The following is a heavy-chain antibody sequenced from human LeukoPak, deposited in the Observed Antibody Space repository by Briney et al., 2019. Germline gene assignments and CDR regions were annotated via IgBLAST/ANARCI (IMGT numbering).Heavy chain of an antibody. CDR1: GGSISSSGYY. D-gene: IGHD3-22*01. J-gene: IGHJ4*02. CDR2: IYYSGST. CDR3: ARNDFESSGFDY. Sequence: SETLSLTCTVSGGSISSSGYYWGWIRQPPGKGLEWIGYIYYSGSTYYNPSLKSRVTMSVDTSKNQFSLKLSSVTAVDTAVYYCARNDFESSGFDYWGQGTLVTVSS. V-gene: IGHV4-39*07.